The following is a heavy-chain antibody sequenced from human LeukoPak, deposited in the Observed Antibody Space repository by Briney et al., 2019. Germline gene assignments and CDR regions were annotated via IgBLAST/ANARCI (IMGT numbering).Heavy chain of an antibody. CDR2: IKSKTDGGTT. J-gene: IGHJ4*02. CDR3: TTRKNGYYYGSGSYSYYFDY. D-gene: IGHD3-10*01. V-gene: IGHV3-15*01. CDR1: GFTFSSYA. Sequence: GGSLRLSCAASGFTFSSYALTWVRQAPGKGLEWVGRIKSKTDGGTTDYAAPVKGRFTISRDDSKNTLYLQMNSLKTEDTAVYYCTTRKNGYYYGSGSYSYYFDYWGQGTLVTVSS.